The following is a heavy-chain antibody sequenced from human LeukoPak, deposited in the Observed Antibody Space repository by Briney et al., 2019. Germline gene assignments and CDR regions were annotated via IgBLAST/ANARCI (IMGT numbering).Heavy chain of an antibody. V-gene: IGHV3-53*01. CDR2: IYSGGTT. Sequence: GGSLRLSCAASGFTVSNNFMSWVRQAPGKGLEWVSVIYSGGTTYYADFVKGRFTISRDNSKNTLYLQMNSLRAEDTAVFYCARGHADSSGSWYGRFDYWGQGTLVTVSS. CDR3: ARGHADSSGSWYGRFDY. D-gene: IGHD6-13*01. CDR1: GFTVSNNF. J-gene: IGHJ4*02.